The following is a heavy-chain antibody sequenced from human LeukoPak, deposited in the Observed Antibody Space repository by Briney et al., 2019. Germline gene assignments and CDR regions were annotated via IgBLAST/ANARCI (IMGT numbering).Heavy chain of an antibody. CDR3: AKDLAAAAGGYYFDY. Sequence: GSLRLSCAASGFTFSSYGMSWVRPAPGKGLEWVSTISGSGGSTYYADSVKGRFTISRDNSKNTLYLQMNSLRAEDTALYCCAKDLAAAAGGYYFDYWGQGTLATVSS. V-gene: IGHV3-23*01. J-gene: IGHJ4*02. CDR1: GFTFSSYG. CDR2: ISGSGGST. D-gene: IGHD6-13*01.